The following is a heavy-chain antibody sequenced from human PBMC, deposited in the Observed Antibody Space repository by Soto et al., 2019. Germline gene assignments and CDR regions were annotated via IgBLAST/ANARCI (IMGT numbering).Heavy chain of an antibody. Sequence: SETLSLTCTVSGGSISSYYWSWIRQPAGKGLEWIGRIYTSGSTNYNPPLKSRVTMSVDTSKNQFSLKLSSVTAADTAVYYCARTYSSGWYARGPHFDYWGQGTLVTAPQ. D-gene: IGHD6-19*01. V-gene: IGHV4-4*07. CDR1: GGSISSYY. CDR2: IYTSGST. CDR3: ARTYSSGWYARGPHFDY. J-gene: IGHJ4*02.